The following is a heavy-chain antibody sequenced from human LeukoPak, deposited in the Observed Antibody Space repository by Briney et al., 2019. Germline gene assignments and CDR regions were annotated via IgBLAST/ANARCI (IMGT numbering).Heavy chain of an antibody. V-gene: IGHV3-21*01. CDR2: ISSNSSYI. Sequence: GGSLRLSCAASGFTFSSYWMNWARQAPGKGLEWVSSISSNSSYIYYADSVKGRFTISRDNAKNSLYLQMNSLRAEDTAVYYCANDLAGVATFDYWGQGTLVTVSS. CDR1: GFTFSSYW. J-gene: IGHJ4*02. CDR3: ANDLAGVATFDY. D-gene: IGHD6-13*01.